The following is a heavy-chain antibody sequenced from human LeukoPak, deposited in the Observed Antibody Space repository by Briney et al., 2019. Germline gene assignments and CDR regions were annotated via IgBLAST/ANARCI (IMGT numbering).Heavy chain of an antibody. CDR2: INPNSGGT. V-gene: IGHV1-2*02. Sequence: ASVKVSCKASGYTFTGYHMHWVRQAPGQGLEWMGWINPNSGGTNYAQKFQGRVTMTRDTSISTAYMELSRLRSDDTAVYYCAREYYYDSSGPLDPWGQGTLVTVSS. CDR1: GYTFTGYH. D-gene: IGHD3-22*01. CDR3: AREYYYDSSGPLDP. J-gene: IGHJ5*02.